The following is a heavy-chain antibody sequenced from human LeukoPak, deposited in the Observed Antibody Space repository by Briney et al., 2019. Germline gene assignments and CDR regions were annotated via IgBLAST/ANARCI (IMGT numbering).Heavy chain of an antibody. CDR1: GYTFTSYY. V-gene: IGHV1-46*01. CDR2: INRSGDST. CDR3: ARVMVPSSVLRYSSSSGASDY. Sequence: ASVKVSCKASGYTFTSYYMHWVRQAPGQGLEWTGIINRSGDSTSYAQKFQGRVTMTRDTSTSTVYMELSSLRSEDTAVYYCARVMVPSSVLRYSSSSGASDYWGQGTLVTVSS. J-gene: IGHJ4*02. D-gene: IGHD6-6*01.